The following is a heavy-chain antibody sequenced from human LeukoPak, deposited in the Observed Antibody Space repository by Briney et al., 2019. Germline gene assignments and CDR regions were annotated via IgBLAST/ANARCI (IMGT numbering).Heavy chain of an antibody. CDR3: AKDHPTTVVPFYYYYGMDV. D-gene: IGHD4-23*01. Sequence: PGGSLRLSCAASGFTFSSYAMSWVRQAPGKGLEWVSAISGSGSSTYYADSVKGRFTISRDNSKNTLYLQMNSLRAEDTAVYYCAKDHPTTVVPFYYYYGMDVWGQGTTVTVSS. CDR1: GFTFSSYA. J-gene: IGHJ6*02. V-gene: IGHV3-23*01. CDR2: ISGSGSST.